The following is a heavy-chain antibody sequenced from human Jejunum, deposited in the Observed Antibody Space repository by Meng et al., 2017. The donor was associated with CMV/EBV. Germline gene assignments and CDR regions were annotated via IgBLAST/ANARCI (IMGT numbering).Heavy chain of an antibody. CDR2: LWYDGSRK. D-gene: IGHD3-22*01. V-gene: IGHV3-33*01. CDR1: GFPLNSYG. Sequence: SGFPLNSYGIHWVRQFPGKGLEWVAVLWYDGSRKYCADSVQGRFSISRDDSKNTVYLQMNSLRAEDTAVYYCARDNDGSSHYSQFDYWGQGTLVTVSS. J-gene: IGHJ4*02. CDR3: ARDNDGSSHYSQFDY.